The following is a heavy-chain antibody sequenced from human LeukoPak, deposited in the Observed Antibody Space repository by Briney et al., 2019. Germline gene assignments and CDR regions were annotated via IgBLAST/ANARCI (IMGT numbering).Heavy chain of an antibody. CDR1: GGSNSSSSYY. CDR2: IYYTGDT. V-gene: IGHV4-39*07. D-gene: IGHD2-8*01. Sequence: SETLSLTCTVSGGSNSSSSYYWGWIRQPPGKGLEWIGTIYYTGDTYYNPSLKSRVTISVDTSNDQFSLELTSVTAADTAVYYCAREADIVLFLADSWGQGTLVTVSS. CDR3: AREADIVLFLADS. J-gene: IGHJ4*02.